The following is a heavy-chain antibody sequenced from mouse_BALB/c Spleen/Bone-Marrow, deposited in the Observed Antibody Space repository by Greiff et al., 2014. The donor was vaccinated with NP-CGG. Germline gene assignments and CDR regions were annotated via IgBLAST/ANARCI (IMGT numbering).Heavy chain of an antibody. Sequence: DVQLQESGGDLVEPGGSLKLSCAASGFTFSSYGMSWVRQTPDKRLEWVATVGGGDSYTYYPDFVKGRFAISRDIAKNTLYLHMSSLKSEDTAMYYCAFITAIAYWGQGTLVTVSA. CDR3: AFITAIAY. V-gene: IGHV5-6*01. J-gene: IGHJ3*01. CDR2: VGGGDSYT. CDR1: GFTFSSYG. D-gene: IGHD1-1*01.